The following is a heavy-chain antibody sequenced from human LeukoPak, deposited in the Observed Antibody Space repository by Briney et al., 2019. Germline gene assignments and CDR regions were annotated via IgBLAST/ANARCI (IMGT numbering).Heavy chain of an antibody. Sequence: GESLKISCKGSGYSFTSYWIGWVRQMPGKGLEWMGIIYPGDSDTRYSPSFQGQVTISADKSISTAYLQWSSLKASDTAMYYCARHVKRGKSSSPRDYWGQGTLVTVSS. CDR1: GYSFTSYW. CDR3: ARHVKRGKSSSPRDY. D-gene: IGHD6-6*01. J-gene: IGHJ4*02. V-gene: IGHV5-51*01. CDR2: IYPGDSDT.